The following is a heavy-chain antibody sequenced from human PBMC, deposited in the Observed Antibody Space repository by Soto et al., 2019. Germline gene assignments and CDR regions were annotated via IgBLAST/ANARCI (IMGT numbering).Heavy chain of an antibody. V-gene: IGHV6-1*01. D-gene: IGHD6-13*01. CDR2: TYYRSNWYN. CDR1: GDSVSSNSAA. CDR3: ARDLKAAAGVRYYYGMDV. Sequence: PSQTLSLTCAISGDSVSSNSAAWNWIRQSPSRGLEWLGRTYYRSNWYNDYAVSVKSRITINPDTSKNQFSLQLNSVTPEDTAVYYCARDLKAAAGVRYYYGMDVWGQGTTVTVSS. J-gene: IGHJ6*02.